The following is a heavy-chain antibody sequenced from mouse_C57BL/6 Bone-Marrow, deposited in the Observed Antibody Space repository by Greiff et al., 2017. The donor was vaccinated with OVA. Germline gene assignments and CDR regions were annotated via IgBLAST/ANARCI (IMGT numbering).Heavy chain of an antibody. CDR3: ATALLYSNSPSWYSEV. V-gene: IGHV2-9-1*01. CDR2: IWTGGGT. Sequence: VKLVESGPGLVAPSQSLSITCTVSGFSLTSYAISWVRQPPGKGLEWLGVIWTGGGTNYNSALKSRLSISKDNSKSQVFLKMNSLQTDDTARYYCATALLYSNSPSWYSEVWGTESTGTASS. J-gene: IGHJ1*03. CDR1: GFSLTSYA. D-gene: IGHD2-5*01.